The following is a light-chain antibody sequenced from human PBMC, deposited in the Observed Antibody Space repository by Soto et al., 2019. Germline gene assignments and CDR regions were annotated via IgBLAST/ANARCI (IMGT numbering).Light chain of an antibody. CDR1: QSVNNNF. V-gene: IGKV3-20*01. CDR2: GAS. Sequence: EIVLTQSPATLSLSPGERATLSCGASQSVNNNFLAWYQQIPGQAPRLLIYGASSRASGIPARFSGSGSGTYFTLTSSRLDPEDFAVYYCQQYGYSPYTFGQGTKLQIK. J-gene: IGKJ2*01. CDR3: QQYGYSPYT.